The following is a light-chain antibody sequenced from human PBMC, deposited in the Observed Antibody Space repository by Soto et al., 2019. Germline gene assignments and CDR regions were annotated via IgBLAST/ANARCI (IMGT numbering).Light chain of an antibody. CDR2: AAS. J-gene: IGKJ4*01. CDR1: QDIGIY. CDR3: QQLRMYPST. V-gene: IGKV1-9*01. Sequence: IPLTQSPSSLSASVGERFTISCPASQDIGIYLAWYQQKPGEAPKLLIYAASTLYGGVPSRFSGSGSGTDVALTITSLQDEDFATYYCQQLRMYPSTFGGGTKVDIK.